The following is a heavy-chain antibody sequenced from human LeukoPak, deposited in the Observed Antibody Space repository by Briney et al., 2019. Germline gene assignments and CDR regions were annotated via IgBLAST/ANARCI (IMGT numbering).Heavy chain of an antibody. CDR1: GFSFSSYA. J-gene: IGHJ4*02. Sequence: GGSLRLSCSATGFSFSSYAMAWVRLAQGKGLEWVSAIGGSTYYADSVKGRFTISRDNSENTLYLQMNSLRAEDTAVYYCAKQYSGGWYYFDYWGQGTLVTVSS. V-gene: IGHV3-23*01. CDR2: IGGST. D-gene: IGHD6-19*01. CDR3: AKQYSGGWYYFDY.